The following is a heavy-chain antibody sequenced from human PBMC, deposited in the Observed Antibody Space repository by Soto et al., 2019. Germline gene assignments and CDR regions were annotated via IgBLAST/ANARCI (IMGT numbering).Heavy chain of an antibody. CDR1: GYTLTELS. D-gene: IGHD6-6*01. CDR2: FDPEDGET. CDR3: ATRGVAARHKTVDY. J-gene: IGHJ4*02. Sequence: ASVKVSCKVSGYTLTELSMHWVRQAPGKGLEWMGGFDPEDGETIHAQKFQGRVTMSEDTSTDTAYMELSSLRSEDTAVYYCATRGVAARHKTVDYWGQGTLVTVSS. V-gene: IGHV1-24*01.